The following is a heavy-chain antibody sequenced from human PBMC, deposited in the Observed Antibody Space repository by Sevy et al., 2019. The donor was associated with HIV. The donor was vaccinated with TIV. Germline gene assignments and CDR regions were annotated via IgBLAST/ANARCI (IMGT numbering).Heavy chain of an antibody. CDR2: ISAYTGDT. D-gene: IGHD3-3*01. CDR1: GYSFNMYG. V-gene: IGHV1-18*01. Sequence: ASVKVSCKTSGYSFNMYGISWVRQAPGQGLEWMGWISAYTGDTDYRQRFRGRVTMTTDASTNTAYMGLRRLTSDDTAVYYCARHRPQGVVIIPGSGYHYGADFWGQGTMVTVSS. CDR3: ARHRPQGVVIIPGSGYHYGADF. J-gene: IGHJ6*02.